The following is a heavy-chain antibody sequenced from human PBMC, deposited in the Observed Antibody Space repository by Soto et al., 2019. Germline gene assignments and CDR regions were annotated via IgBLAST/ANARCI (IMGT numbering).Heavy chain of an antibody. CDR2: IIPIFETA. Sequence: YAISWVRQAPGEGLEWVGGIIPIFETANYAQNFQGRVTITALESTTTAYMEVTRLRPEDTAVFYWAASDSSSWQHDYWGQGTLITVSS. D-gene: IGHD6-13*01. J-gene: IGHJ4*02. CDR3: AASDSSSWQHDY. CDR1: YA. V-gene: IGHV1-69*01.